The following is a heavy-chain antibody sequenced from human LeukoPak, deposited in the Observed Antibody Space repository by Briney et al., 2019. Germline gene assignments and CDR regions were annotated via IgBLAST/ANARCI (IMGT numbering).Heavy chain of an antibody. D-gene: IGHD6-6*01. V-gene: IGHV1-69*13. CDR1: GYTFTSYG. CDR3: ARSIAEGENDY. J-gene: IGHJ4*02. CDR2: IIPIFGTA. Sequence: SVKVSCKASGYTFTSYGISWVRQAPGQGLEWMGGIIPIFGTANYAQKFQGRVTITADESTSTAYMELSSLRSEDTAVYYCARSIAEGENDYWGQGTLVTVSS.